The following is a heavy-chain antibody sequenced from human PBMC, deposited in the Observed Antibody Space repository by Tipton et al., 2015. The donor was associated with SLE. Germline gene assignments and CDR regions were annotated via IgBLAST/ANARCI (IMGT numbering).Heavy chain of an antibody. CDR3: AANLGPPYYYDSSDVEFDY. Sequence: SLRLSCTASGFRFNTYGMHWVRQAPGKGLEWVAFIRFDGSKTYYGDSVKGRFTISRDNSKNTLYLQMNTLRAEDTAVYYCAANLGPPYYYDSSDVEFDYWGQGTLVTVSS. V-gene: IGHV3-30*02. CDR1: GFRFNTYG. CDR2: IRFDGSKT. D-gene: IGHD3-22*01. J-gene: IGHJ4*02.